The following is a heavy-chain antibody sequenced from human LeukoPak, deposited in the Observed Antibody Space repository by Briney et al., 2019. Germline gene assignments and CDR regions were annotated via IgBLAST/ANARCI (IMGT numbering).Heavy chain of an antibody. V-gene: IGHV3-7*01. CDR3: PTDRGFATFDH. D-gene: IGHD6-25*01. Sequence: GGSLRLSCEGSKFTIVDYWMYWVRQPPGKGLEWVASIKQDGSQKGYVDPVRGRFTISRDNAKNSVYLQMNSLRDEYTAVYYCPTDRGFATFDHWGQGALVSVSS. CDR2: IKQDGSQK. CDR1: KFTIVDYW. J-gene: IGHJ4*02.